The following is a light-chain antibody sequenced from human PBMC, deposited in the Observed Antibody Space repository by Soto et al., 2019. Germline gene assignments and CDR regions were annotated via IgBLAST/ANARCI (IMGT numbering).Light chain of an antibody. CDR3: QQYYTAPLT. CDR2: WAS. V-gene: IGKV4-1*01. Sequence: DIVMTQSPVSLAVSLGERATINCKSSQSVLYSSNNKNYLAWYQQKPGQPPQLLIYWASTRVSGVPDRFSGSGSGTDFTLTISNLQAEDVAVYYCQQYYTAPLTFGGGTKVEIK. CDR1: QSVLYSSNNKNY. J-gene: IGKJ4*01.